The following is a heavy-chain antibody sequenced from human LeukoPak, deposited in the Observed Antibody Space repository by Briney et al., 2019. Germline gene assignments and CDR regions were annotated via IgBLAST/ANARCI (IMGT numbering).Heavy chain of an antibody. CDR2: ISSSGSTI. Sequence: PGGFLRLSCAASGFTFSDYYMSWIRQAPGKGLEWVSYISSSGSTIYYADSVKGRFTISRDNAKNSLYLQMNSLRAEDTAVYYCARVRLAAAGTRRDFYFDYWGQGTLVTVSS. J-gene: IGHJ4*02. V-gene: IGHV3-11*04. CDR3: ARVRLAAAGTRRDFYFDY. D-gene: IGHD6-13*01. CDR1: GFTFSDYY.